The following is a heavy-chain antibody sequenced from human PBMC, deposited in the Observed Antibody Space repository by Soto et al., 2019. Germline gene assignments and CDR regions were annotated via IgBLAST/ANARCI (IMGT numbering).Heavy chain of an antibody. D-gene: IGHD2-15*01. J-gene: IGHJ3*02. CDR1: GFTFSSYA. CDR3: AKGGGYCSGGSCSADAFDS. V-gene: IGHV3-23*01. CDR2: ISGSGGST. Sequence: GGSLRLSCAASGFTFSSYAMSWVRQAPGKGLEWVSAISGSGGSTYYADSVKGRFTISRDNSKNTLYLQMNSLRAEDTAVYYCAKGGGYCSGGSCSADAFDSWGQGTMVTVSS.